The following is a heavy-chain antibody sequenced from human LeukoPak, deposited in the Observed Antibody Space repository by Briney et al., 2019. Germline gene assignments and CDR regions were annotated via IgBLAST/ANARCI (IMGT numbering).Heavy chain of an antibody. V-gene: IGHV4-38-2*01. Sequence: SETLSLTCAVSGYSISSGYYLGWIRQPPGKGLDWIGSIHRSWSTYYNPSLKSRVTISGDTSKSQFSLRLTSVTAADTAVYYCAGTSSGYYSTDYWGQGTLVTVSS. CDR1: GYSISSGYY. D-gene: IGHD5-12*01. CDR3: AGTSSGYYSTDY. J-gene: IGHJ4*02. CDR2: IHRSWST.